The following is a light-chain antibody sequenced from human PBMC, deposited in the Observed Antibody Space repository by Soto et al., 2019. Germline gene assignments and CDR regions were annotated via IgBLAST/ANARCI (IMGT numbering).Light chain of an antibody. CDR1: SSDVGGYNY. J-gene: IGLJ1*01. V-gene: IGLV2-14*01. CDR2: DVS. Sequence: HSALTQPASVSGSPGQSITISCTGTSSDVGGYNYVSWYQQHPGKAPKLMIYDVSNRPSGVSNRFSGSKSGNTASLTISGLQAEDEADYYCSSYTSISTRLYVFGTGTKVTVL. CDR3: SSYTSISTRLYV.